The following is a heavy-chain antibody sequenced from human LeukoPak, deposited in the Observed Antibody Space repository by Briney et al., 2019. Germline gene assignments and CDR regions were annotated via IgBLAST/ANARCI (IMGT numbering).Heavy chain of an antibody. CDR3: ARGGRPVDY. V-gene: IGHV3-7*01. J-gene: IGHJ4*02. CDR1: GFPFSSYW. CDR2: INQEGNEE. Sequence: GGSLRLSCAPSGFPFSSYWMTWVRQAPGKGLEWVANINQEGNEEYYVDSLKGRFTISRDNAKNSLYLQMNSLRAEDTAVYYCARGGRPVDYWGQGTLVTVSS.